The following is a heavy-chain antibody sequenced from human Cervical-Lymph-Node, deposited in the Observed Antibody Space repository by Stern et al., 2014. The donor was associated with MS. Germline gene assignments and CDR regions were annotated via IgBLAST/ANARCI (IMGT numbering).Heavy chain of an antibody. CDR2: IIPIFGTA. D-gene: IGHD2-21*02. V-gene: IGHV1-69*01. Sequence: QVQLVQSGAEVKKPGSSVKVSCKASGGTFSSYAISWVRQAPGQGLEWMGGIIPIFGTANYAQKFQGRVTITADESTSTAYMELSSLRSEDTAVYYCARGGRAYCGGDCYSFDYWGQGTLVTVSS. CDR3: ARGGRAYCGGDCYSFDY. CDR1: GGTFSSYA. J-gene: IGHJ4*02.